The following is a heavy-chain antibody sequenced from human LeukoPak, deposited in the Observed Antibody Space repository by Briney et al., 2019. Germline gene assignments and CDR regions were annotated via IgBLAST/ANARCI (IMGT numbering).Heavy chain of an antibody. CDR3: ARVSTIFGVVLGDAFDI. J-gene: IGHJ3*02. V-gene: IGHV4-39*01. CDR2: IYYSGST. D-gene: IGHD3-3*01. CDR1: GGSISSSSYY. Sequence: TSETLSLTCTVSGGSISSSSYYWGWIRQPPGKGLEWIGSIYYSGSTYYNPSLKSRVTISVDTSKNQFFLKLSSVTAADTAVYYCARVSTIFGVVLGDAFDIWGQGTMVTVSS.